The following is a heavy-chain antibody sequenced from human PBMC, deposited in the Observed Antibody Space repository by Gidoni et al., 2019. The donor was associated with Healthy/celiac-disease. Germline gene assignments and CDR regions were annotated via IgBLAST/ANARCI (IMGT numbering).Heavy chain of an antibody. CDR3: AKDHRYYDFWSGGILDAFDI. CDR2: ISYDGSNK. V-gene: IGHV3-30*18. CDR1: GFPFSSYC. D-gene: IGHD3-3*01. Sequence: QVQLVESGGGVVQPGRSLRLSCAASGFPFSSYCMPWVRQAPGKGLEWVAVISYDGSNKYYADSVKGRFTISRDNSKNTLYLQMNSLRAEDTAVYYCAKDHRYYDFWSGGILDAFDIWGQGTMVTVSS. J-gene: IGHJ3*02.